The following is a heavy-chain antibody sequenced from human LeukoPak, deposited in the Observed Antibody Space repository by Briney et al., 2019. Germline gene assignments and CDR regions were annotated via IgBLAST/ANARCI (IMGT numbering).Heavy chain of an antibody. CDR1: GYSITTDYY. V-gene: IGHV4-38-2*02. CDR3: ARSVEGYCRGGSCYSYSYYMDV. CDR2: IYHSGIT. J-gene: IGHJ6*03. D-gene: IGHD2-15*01. Sequence: SETLSLTCTVSGYSITTDYYWGWIRQPPGKGLEWIGSIYHSGITYYNPSLKSRVTISVDTSKNQFSLKLSSVTAADTAVYYCARSVEGYCRGGSCYSYSYYMDVWGKGTTVTVSS.